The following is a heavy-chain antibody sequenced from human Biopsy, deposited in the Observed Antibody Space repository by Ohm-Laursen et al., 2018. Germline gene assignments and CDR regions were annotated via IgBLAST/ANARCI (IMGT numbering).Heavy chain of an antibody. CDR3: ARVGAGAPSIDYFDY. D-gene: IGHD1-26*01. J-gene: IGHJ4*02. CDR1: GDSVSSGSFY. CDR2: IYYSGST. Sequence: PSQTLSLTWTVSGDSVSSGSFYWTWIRQPPGQGLEYIGYIYYSGSTNYNPSLRSRVTISVDRSKNQFSLELSSVTAADTAVYYCARVGAGAPSIDYFDYWGQGALVTVSS. V-gene: IGHV4-61*01.